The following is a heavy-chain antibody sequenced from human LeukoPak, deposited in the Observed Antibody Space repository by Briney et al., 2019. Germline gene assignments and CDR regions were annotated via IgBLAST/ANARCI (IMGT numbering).Heavy chain of an antibody. D-gene: IGHD3-22*01. CDR2: IWYDGSNK. Sequence: GGSLRLSCAASGFTFSSYAMYWVRQAPGKGLEWVTNIWYDGSNKYYADSVKGRFTISRDNSKNTLYLQMDSLRAEDTAVYYCARGLFNYDNSGLNYWGQGTRVTVSS. J-gene: IGHJ4*02. CDR1: GFTFSSYA. CDR3: ARGLFNYDNSGLNY. V-gene: IGHV3-33*01.